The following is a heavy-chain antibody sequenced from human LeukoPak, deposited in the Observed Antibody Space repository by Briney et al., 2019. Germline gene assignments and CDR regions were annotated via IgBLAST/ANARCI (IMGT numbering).Heavy chain of an antibody. CDR2: INSDGSGT. V-gene: IGHV3-74*01. CDR3: AREPYRDGYNFDY. D-gene: IGHD5-24*01. J-gene: IGHJ4*02. Sequence: GGSLRLSCAASGFTFSSYWMHWVRQAPGKGLVWVSRINSDGSGTSYADSVKGRFTISRDNAKNTLYLQMNGLRAEDTAVYYCAREPYRDGYNFDYWGQGTLVTVSS. CDR1: GFTFSSYW.